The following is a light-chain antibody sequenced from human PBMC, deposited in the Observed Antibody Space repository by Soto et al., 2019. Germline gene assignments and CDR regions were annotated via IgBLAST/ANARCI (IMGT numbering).Light chain of an antibody. CDR1: QSVSSY. CDR2: DAS. J-gene: IGKJ2*01. Sequence: EIVMTQSPATLSVSPGERATLSCRASQSVSSYLAWYQQKPGLPPRLRIYDASTRATGIPDRFSGSGSGTDFTLTISSLQSADVAGYYCQQYSNWPPLYTFGRGTKLEIK. V-gene: IGKV3-15*01. CDR3: QQYSNWPPLYT.